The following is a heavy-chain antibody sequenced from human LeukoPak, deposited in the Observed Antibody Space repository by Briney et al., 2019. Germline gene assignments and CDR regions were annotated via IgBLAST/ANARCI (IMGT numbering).Heavy chain of an antibody. J-gene: IGHJ3*02. CDR3: ARDLSLTGYSSSWYPGNDAFDI. D-gene: IGHD6-13*01. CDR2: ISSSSSTI. CDR1: GFTFSSYS. V-gene: IGHV3-48*04. Sequence: PGGSLRLSCAASGFTFSSYSMNWVRQAPGKGLEWVSYISSSSSTIYYADSVKGRFTISRDNAKNSLYLQMNSLRAEDTAVYYCARDLSLTGYSSSWYPGNDAFDIWGQGTMVTVSS.